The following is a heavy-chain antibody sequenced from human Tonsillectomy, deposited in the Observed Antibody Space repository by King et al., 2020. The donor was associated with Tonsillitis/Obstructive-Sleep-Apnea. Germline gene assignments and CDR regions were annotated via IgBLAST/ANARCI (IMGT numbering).Heavy chain of an antibody. CDR1: GGSFSGYY. CDR2: INHSGST. J-gene: IGHJ6*03. CDR3: ARHPTRYDYYYYYMDV. V-gene: IGHV4-34*01. D-gene: IGHD5-12*01. Sequence: QVQLQQWGAGLLKPSETLSLTCAVYGGSFSGYYWSWIRQPPGKGLEWIGEINHSGSTNYNPSLKSRVTISVDTSKNQFSLKLSSVTAADTAVYYCARHPTRYDYYYYYMDVWGKGTTVTVSS.